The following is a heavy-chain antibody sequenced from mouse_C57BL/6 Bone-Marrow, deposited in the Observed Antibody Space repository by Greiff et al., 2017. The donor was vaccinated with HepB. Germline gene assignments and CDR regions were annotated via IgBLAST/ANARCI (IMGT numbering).Heavy chain of an antibody. CDR1: GYTFTDYN. CDR2: INPNNGGT. CDR3: ARLGLQGY. V-gene: IGHV1-18*01. D-gene: IGHD2-4*01. Sequence: EVQLQQSGPELVKPGASVKIPCKASGYTFTDYNMDWVKQSHGKSLEWIGDINPNNGGTIYNQKFKGKATLTVDKSSSTAYMELRSLTSEDTAVYYCARLGLQGYWGQGTTLTVSS. J-gene: IGHJ2*01.